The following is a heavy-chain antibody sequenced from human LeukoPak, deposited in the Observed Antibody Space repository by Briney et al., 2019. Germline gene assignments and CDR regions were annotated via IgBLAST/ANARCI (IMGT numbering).Heavy chain of an antibody. V-gene: IGHV4-39*01. J-gene: IGHJ4*02. CDR1: GVSIITSNYY. CDR2: VFYTGST. D-gene: IGHD6-13*01. CDR3: ARRLGSSADGILKYYFDY. Sequence: PSETLSLTCTVSGVSIITSNYYWGWFRQPPGKGLEWIASVFYTGSTRHNPSRKSRVTISVDTSNNESSLNLNSVTAEDTAVYYCARRLGSSADGILKYYFDYWGQGTLVTVSS.